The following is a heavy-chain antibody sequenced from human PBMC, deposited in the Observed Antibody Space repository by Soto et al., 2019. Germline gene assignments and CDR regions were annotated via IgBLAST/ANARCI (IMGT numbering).Heavy chain of an antibody. CDR1: GFTFSNYA. D-gene: IGHD6-13*01. CDR2: ISGSGGST. CDR3: AKDQGSSWYEIDY. J-gene: IGHJ4*02. Sequence: EVQLLESGGGLVQPGGSLRLSCAASGFTFSNYAVTWVRQAPGKGLEWVSTISGSGGSTYYADSVKGRFTISRDNSKNTRYLQMNSLRAEDTAVYYCAKDQGSSWYEIDYWGQGTRVTVSS. V-gene: IGHV3-23*01.